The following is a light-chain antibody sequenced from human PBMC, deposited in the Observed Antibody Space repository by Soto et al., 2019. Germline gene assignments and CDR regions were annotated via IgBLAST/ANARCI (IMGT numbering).Light chain of an antibody. J-gene: IGLJ3*02. CDR1: SSDVGGYNY. Sequence: QSALTQPASVSGSPGQSITIFCTGTSSDVGGYNYVSWYQQHPGKAPKLMIYEVTNRPPGVSHRLSGSKSGNTASLTISGLQAEDEADYYCSSYTRRETVVFGGGTKLTVL. CDR2: EVT. CDR3: SSYTRRETVV. V-gene: IGLV2-14*01.